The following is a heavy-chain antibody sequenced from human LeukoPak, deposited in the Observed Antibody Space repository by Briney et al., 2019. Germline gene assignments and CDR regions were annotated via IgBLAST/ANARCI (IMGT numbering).Heavy chain of an antibody. Sequence: PGGSLRLSCAASGFTVSSNYMSWVRQAPGKGLEWVSVIYSGGSTYYADSVKGRFTISRDNSKNTLYLQMNSLRAEDTAIYYCAKYTSRVWFDPWGQGTLVTVSS. CDR1: GFTVSSNY. CDR2: IYSGGST. J-gene: IGHJ5*02. V-gene: IGHV3-53*01. CDR3: AKYTSRVWFDP. D-gene: IGHD2-2*01.